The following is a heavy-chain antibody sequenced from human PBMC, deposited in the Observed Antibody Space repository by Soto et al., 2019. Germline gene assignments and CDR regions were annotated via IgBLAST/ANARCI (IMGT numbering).Heavy chain of an antibody. CDR3: ITRFQQDP. CDR1: GFTFSNAW. V-gene: IGHV3-15*07. CDR2: IKSKTDGETT. D-gene: IGHD3-16*01. Sequence: GGSLRLSCAASGFTFSNAWMNWVRQAPGKGLEWVGRIKSKTDGETTDYAAPVKGRFTISRDDSKNALYLQMNSLKTEDTAVYYCITRFQQDPWGQGALVTVSS. J-gene: IGHJ5*02.